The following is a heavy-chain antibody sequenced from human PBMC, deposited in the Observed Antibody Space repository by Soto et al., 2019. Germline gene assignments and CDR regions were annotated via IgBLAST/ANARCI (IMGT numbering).Heavy chain of an antibody. J-gene: IGHJ4*02. Sequence: QVQLQESGPGLVKPSETLSLTCIVSGGSVSNDAYYWSWIRQPPGKGLEWIGYIYHSGSTYYNHSRKRRVTISADTSANQFSLKVSSVTAADTAVYYCARLGIGWEFPFDYWGQGTLVNVSS. CDR2: IYHSGST. CDR3: ARLGIGWEFPFDY. V-gene: IGHV4-61*08. CDR1: GGSVSNDAYY. D-gene: IGHD1-26*01.